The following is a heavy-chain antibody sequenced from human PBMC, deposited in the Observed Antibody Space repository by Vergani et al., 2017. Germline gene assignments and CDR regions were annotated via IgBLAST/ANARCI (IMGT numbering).Heavy chain of an antibody. Sequence: QVQLQQWGAGLLKPSETLSLTCAVYGGSFSGYYWSWIRQPPGKGLEWIGEINHSGSTNYNPSLKRRVTISVDTSKNQFSLKLSSVTAADTAVYYCARGPLGVDTAMDLDYWGQGTLVTVSS. D-gene: IGHD5-18*01. V-gene: IGHV4-34*01. CDR2: INHSGST. CDR1: GGSFSGYY. CDR3: ARGPLGVDTAMDLDY. J-gene: IGHJ4*02.